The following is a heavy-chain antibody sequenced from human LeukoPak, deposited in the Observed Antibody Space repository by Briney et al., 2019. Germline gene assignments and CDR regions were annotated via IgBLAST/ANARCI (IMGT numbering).Heavy chain of an antibody. V-gene: IGHV3-21*04. J-gene: IGHJ5*02. CDR1: GFTFRSYS. D-gene: IGHD3-3*02. Sequence: GGSLRLSCAASGFTFRSYSMNWVRQAPGKGLEWVSAIDPSSTYIYYADSVKGRFTISRNNAENSLYLQMNSLRAEDTAVYYCARININHILIDWFDPWGQGTLVTVSS. CDR2: IDPSSTYI. CDR3: ARININHILIDWFDP.